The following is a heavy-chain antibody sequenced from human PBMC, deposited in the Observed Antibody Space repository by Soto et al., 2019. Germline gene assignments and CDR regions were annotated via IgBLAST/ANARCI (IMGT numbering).Heavy chain of an antibody. CDR1: GFTISSYW. J-gene: IGHJ4*02. V-gene: IGHV3-74*01. CDR2: INTDGSST. D-gene: IGHD2-15*01. CDR3: TRRLSVVGTSSFDY. Sequence: EVQLVESGGGLVQPGGSLRLSCAASGFTISSYWMHWVRQAPGKGLVWVSRINTDGSSTSYADSVQGRFTTSRDNAKNTLYLQMNSLRAEDTAVYYCTRRLSVVGTSSFDYWGQGTLVTVSS.